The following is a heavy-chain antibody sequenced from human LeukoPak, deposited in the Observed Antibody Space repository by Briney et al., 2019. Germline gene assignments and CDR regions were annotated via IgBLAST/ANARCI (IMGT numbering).Heavy chain of an antibody. CDR3: ASQINHSSGWFP. V-gene: IGHV4-59*08. J-gene: IGHJ5*02. Sequence: PSETLSLTCTVPGGSISSYYWSWIRQPPGKGLEWIGYIYYSGSTNYNPSLKSRVTISVDTSKNQFSLKLSSVTAADTAVYYCASQINHSSGWFPWGQGTLVTVSS. CDR1: GGSISSYY. D-gene: IGHD6-19*01. CDR2: IYYSGST.